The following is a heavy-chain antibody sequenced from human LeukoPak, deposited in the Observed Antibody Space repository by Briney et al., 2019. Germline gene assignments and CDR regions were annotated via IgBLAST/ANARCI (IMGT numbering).Heavy chain of an antibody. J-gene: IGHJ4*02. D-gene: IGHD3-10*01. V-gene: IGHV3-23*01. Sequence: GGSLRLSCAASGFTFSNYAMSWVRRAPGKGLEWVSGISGSGGTTYYADSVKGRFTISRDNSKNTLDLQMNSLRAEDTAVYYCAKRGSHYGSGSCFDYWGQGTLVTVSS. CDR2: ISGSGGTT. CDR3: AKRGSHYGSGSCFDY. CDR1: GFTFSNYA.